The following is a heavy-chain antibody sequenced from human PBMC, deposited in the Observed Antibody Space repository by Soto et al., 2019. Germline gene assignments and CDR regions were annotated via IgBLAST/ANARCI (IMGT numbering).Heavy chain of an antibody. V-gene: IGHV5-51*01. J-gene: IGHJ4*02. CDR2: IYPGNSNT. Sequence: GESLKISCKASGYSFTNYWVGWVRQTPGKGLEWMGIIYPGNSNTRYSPSFQGQVTISADKSISTAYLQWSSLKASDAAMYYCARTYGSGSYYNGIDYWGQGTLVTVSS. CDR3: ARTYGSGSYYNGIDY. D-gene: IGHD3-10*01. CDR1: GYSFTNYW.